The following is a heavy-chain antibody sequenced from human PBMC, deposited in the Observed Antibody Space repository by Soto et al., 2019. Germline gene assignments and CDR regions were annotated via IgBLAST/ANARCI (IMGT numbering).Heavy chain of an antibody. Sequence: QVQLQQWGAGLLKPSETLSLTCAVYGGSFSGYYWSWIRQPPGKGLEWIGEINHSGSTNYNPSLKSRVTISVDTSKNQFSLKLSSVTAADTAVYYCARGYDSSGYYYRLYYYGMDVWGQGTTVTVS. J-gene: IGHJ6*02. CDR3: ARGYDSSGYYYRLYYYGMDV. CDR1: GGSFSGYY. D-gene: IGHD3-22*01. CDR2: INHSGST. V-gene: IGHV4-34*01.